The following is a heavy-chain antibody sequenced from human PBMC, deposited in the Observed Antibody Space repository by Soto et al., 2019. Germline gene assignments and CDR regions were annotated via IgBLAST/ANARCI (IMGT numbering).Heavy chain of an antibody. D-gene: IGHD3-22*01. CDR1: GFTFSYHY. Sequence: TGGSLRLSCAASGFTFSYHYMSWIRQAPGKGLEWVSYISSSGDIIYYADSVKGRFTISRDNAKNSLYLQMNSLRAEDTAVYYCARDLGYYDSSGYFDYWGQGTLVTVSS. CDR3: ARDLGYYDSSGYFDY. CDR2: ISSSGDII. J-gene: IGHJ4*02. V-gene: IGHV3-11*01.